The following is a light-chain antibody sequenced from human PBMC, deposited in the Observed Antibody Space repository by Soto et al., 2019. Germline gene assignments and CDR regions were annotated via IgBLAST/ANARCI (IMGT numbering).Light chain of an antibody. Sequence: QSLLTEPPSASVSPGQSVTVSCTGTSSDVGGYDYVSWYQQHPGKAPKLMIYEVTIRPSGVSYRFSGSKSGNTASLTVSGLQAEDEADYYCSSYTGGNPSYVFGTGTKVTVL. CDR3: SSYTGGNPSYV. CDR1: SSDVGGYDY. J-gene: IGLJ1*01. CDR2: EVT. V-gene: IGLV2-8*01.